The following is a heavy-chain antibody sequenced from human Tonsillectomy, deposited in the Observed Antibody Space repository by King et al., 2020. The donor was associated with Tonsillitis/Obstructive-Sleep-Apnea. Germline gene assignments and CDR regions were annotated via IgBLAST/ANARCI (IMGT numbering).Heavy chain of an antibody. CDR1: GDSINSTNW. Sequence: QLQESGPGLVKPSGTLSLTCAVSGDSINSTNWWSWVRQPPGKGLEWIGESYHSWSTNYNPSLKSRVTISVDKSKNQFSLKLNSVTAADTAVYFCARGTGYCASTNCLGGWFDPWGQGTLVAVSS. D-gene: IGHD2-2*01. J-gene: IGHJ5*02. CDR3: ARGTGYCASTNCLGGWFDP. CDR2: SYHSWST. V-gene: IGHV4-4*02.